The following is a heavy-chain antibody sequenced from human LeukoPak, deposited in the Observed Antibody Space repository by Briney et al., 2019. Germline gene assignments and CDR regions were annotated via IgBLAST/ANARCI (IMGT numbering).Heavy chain of an antibody. Sequence: GGSLILSCAASGFTFSDYYMSWIRQAPGQGLEWVAYISHSSGFTNYADSVKGRFAISRDNAKNSLYLQMDSLRAEDTAIYYCAKLFKAYSSTWIDYWGQGNLVTVSS. CDR3: AKLFKAYSSTWIDY. D-gene: IGHD6-13*01. J-gene: IGHJ4*02. V-gene: IGHV3-11*03. CDR2: ISHSSGFT. CDR1: GFTFSDYY.